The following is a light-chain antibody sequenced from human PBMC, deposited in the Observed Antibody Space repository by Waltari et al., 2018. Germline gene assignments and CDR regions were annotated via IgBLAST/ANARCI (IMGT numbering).Light chain of an antibody. V-gene: IGKV1-12*01. CDR3: QQYSSFST. J-gene: IGKJ1*01. Sequence: DIQMTQSPSSLSASVGDRVTMTCRASQGINNWLAWYQQVPGRAPKLLIYSASSLQSGVPSRFSGSGSGTNFTLTITSLQPEDFATYYCQQYSSFSTFGLGTKV. CDR2: SAS. CDR1: QGINNW.